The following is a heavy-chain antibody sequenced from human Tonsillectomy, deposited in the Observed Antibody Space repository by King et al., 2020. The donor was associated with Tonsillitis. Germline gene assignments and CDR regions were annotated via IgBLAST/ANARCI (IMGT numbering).Heavy chain of an antibody. CDR3: ARSWDLAYYYGSGTYYTNPYDFEY. D-gene: IGHD3-10*01. CDR1: GFSFSSYV. V-gene: IGHV3-64*01. Sequence: VQLVESGGGLVQPGGSLRLSCAASGFSFSSYVMHWVRQAPGKGLEYVSAISSNGGSTYYANSVKGRFTISRDNSKNTLYLQMGSLRTEDMAVYYCARSWDLAYYYGSGTYYTNPYDFEYWGQGTLVTVSS. J-gene: IGHJ4*02. CDR2: ISSNGGST.